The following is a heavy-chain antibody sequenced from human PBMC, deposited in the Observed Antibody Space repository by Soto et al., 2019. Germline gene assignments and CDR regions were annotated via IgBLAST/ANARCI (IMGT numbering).Heavy chain of an antibody. J-gene: IGHJ5*01. CDR1: GGSISSYY. D-gene: IGHD4-17*01. Sequence: SETLSLTCTVSGGSISSYYWSWIRQPPGKGLEWIGYIHYSGSTNYNPSLKSRVTISLDTSKNQFSLKLYSVTAADTAVYYCASNGYDYANWFDPWGRGTLVTVSS. CDR2: IHYSGST. CDR3: ASNGYDYANWFDP. V-gene: IGHV4-59*01.